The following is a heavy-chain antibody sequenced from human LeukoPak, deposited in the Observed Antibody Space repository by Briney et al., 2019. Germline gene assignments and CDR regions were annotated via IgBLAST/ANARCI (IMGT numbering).Heavy chain of an antibody. CDR1: GYSISNGYY. V-gene: IGHV4-38-2*02. J-gene: IGHJ4*02. CDR3: ARHHVWGSYRFDY. Sequence: PSETLSLTCTVSGYSISNGYYWGWIRPPPGKGLEWIGSIYHTGNTYYNPSLKSRVTISVDTSKNQFSLKLSSVTAADTAVYYCARHHVWGSYRFDYWGQGTLVTVSS. CDR2: IYHTGNT. D-gene: IGHD3-16*02.